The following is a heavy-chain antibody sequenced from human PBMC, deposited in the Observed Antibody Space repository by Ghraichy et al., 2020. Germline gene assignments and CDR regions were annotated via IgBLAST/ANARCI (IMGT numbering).Heavy chain of an antibody. CDR1: GFSFSNFW. J-gene: IGHJ6*02. V-gene: IGHV3-7*01. CDR3: ARPRQPSYYCAMDV. Sequence: GGSLRLSCAASGFSFSNFWMTWVRQAPGKGLEWVANIRQDGNENYYVDSVKGRFTISRDNAKNSLYLQMNSRRAEDTAVYYCARPRQPSYYCAMDVWGQGTTVTVSS. D-gene: IGHD1-1*01. CDR2: IRQDGNEN.